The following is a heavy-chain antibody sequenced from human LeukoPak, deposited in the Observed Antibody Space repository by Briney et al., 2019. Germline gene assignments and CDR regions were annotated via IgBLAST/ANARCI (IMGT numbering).Heavy chain of an antibody. D-gene: IGHD6-13*01. V-gene: IGHV1-18*01. J-gene: IGHJ4*02. CDR1: GYTFTSYA. CDR3: ARETGYSSGWYDDY. CDR2: ISAYNGNT. Sequence: ASVKVSCKASGYTFTSYAFNWVRQAPGQGLEWMGWISAYNGNTKYAQRVQGRVTLTTDTSTSTAYMELRSLRFDDTAVYYCARETGYSSGWYDDYWGQGTLVTVSS.